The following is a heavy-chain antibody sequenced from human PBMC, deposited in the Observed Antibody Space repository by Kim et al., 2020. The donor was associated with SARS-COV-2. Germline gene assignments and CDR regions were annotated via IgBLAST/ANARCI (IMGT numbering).Heavy chain of an antibody. Sequence: SVKVSCKASGGTFSSYAISWVRQAPGQGLEWMGGIIPIFGTANYAQKFQGRVTITADESTSTAYMELSSLRSEDTAVYYCARDPIRIAAAGTSGLGQSWFDPWGQGTLVTVSS. CDR2: IIPIFGTA. CDR3: ARDPIRIAAAGTSGLGQSWFDP. V-gene: IGHV1-69*13. D-gene: IGHD6-13*01. CDR1: GGTFSSYA. J-gene: IGHJ5*02.